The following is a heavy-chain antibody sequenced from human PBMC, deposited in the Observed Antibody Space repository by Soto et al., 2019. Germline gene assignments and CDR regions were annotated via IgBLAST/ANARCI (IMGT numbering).Heavy chain of an antibody. J-gene: IGHJ4*02. CDR2: INHSGST. V-gene: IGHV4-34*01. CDR1: GGSFSGYY. D-gene: IGHD3-22*01. Sequence: SETLSLTCAVYGGSFSGYYWSWIRQPPGKGLEWIGEINHSGSTNYNPSLKSRVTISVDTSKNQFSLKLSSVTAADTAVYYCARKGRVYYYDSSGYPDYWGQGTLVTSPQ. CDR3: ARKGRVYYYDSSGYPDY.